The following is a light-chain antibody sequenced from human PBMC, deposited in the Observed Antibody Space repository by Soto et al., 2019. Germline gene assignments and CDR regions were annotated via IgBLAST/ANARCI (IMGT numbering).Light chain of an antibody. V-gene: IGLV2-8*01. CDR1: SSDVGGYNY. CDR2: EVS. Sequence: QSALTQPPSASGSPGPAVTISCTGTSSDVGGYNYVSWYQQHPGKAPKLMIYEVSKRPSGVPDRFSGSKSGNTASLTVSGLQAEDEADYCCSSYAGSNNFAVFGTGTKLTVL. CDR3: SSYAGSNNFAV. J-gene: IGLJ1*01.